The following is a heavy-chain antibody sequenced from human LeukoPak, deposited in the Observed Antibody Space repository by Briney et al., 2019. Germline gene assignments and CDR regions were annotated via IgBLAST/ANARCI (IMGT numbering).Heavy chain of an antibody. CDR1: GFPFTSYR. D-gene: IGHD3-10*01. CDR3: ARDKNYYGSGSPSLDAFDI. CDR2: IWYDGSNL. J-gene: IGHJ3*02. V-gene: IGHV3-33*01. Sequence: GGSLRLSCAASGFPFTSYRMHWVRQAPGKGLEWVALIWYDGSNLYYADSVKGRFTISKDSSKNTLYLHMNSLRAEDTAVYYCARDKNYYGSGSPSLDAFDIWGQGTMVTVSS.